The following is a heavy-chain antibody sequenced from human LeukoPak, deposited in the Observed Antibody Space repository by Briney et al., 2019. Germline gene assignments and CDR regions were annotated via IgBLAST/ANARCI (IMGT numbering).Heavy chain of an antibody. Sequence: GGSLRLSCAASGFTFRSYSMNWVRQAPGKGLEWVSSISSSSSYIYYADSVKGRFTISRDNAKNSLYLQMNSLRAEDTAVYYCAKAGIGRSTASCDYWGQGTLVTVSS. D-gene: IGHD2-2*01. J-gene: IGHJ4*02. CDR3: AKAGIGRSTASCDY. V-gene: IGHV3-21*01. CDR1: GFTFRSYS. CDR2: ISSSSSYI.